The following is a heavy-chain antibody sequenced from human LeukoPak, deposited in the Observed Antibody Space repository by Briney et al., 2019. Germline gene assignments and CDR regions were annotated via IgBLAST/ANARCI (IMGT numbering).Heavy chain of an antibody. J-gene: IGHJ4*02. D-gene: IGHD3-10*01. V-gene: IGHV3-48*02. CDR1: GFTFSSYA. CDR2: ISSSSSTI. CDR3: ARDRGDYSVSGYDF. Sequence: PGGSLRLSCAASGFTFSSYAMSWVRQAPGRGLEWLSYISSSSSTIYYGDSVKGRFTISRDNDKNSLYLQMNSLRDEDTAVYYCARDRGDYSVSGYDFWGQGTLVTVSS.